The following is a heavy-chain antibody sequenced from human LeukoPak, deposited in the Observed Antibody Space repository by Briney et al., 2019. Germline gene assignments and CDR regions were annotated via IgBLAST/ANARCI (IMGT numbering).Heavy chain of an antibody. CDR3: ARDYYGSGSYSNFDY. CDR1: GFTFSSYS. CDR2: ISSSSSTI. D-gene: IGHD3-10*01. Sequence: PGGSLRLSCAASGFTFSSYSMNWVRQAPGKGLEWVSYISSSSSTIYYADSVKGRFTISRDNAKNSLYLQMNSLRAEDTAVYYCARDYYGSGSYSNFDYWGQGTLVTVSS. V-gene: IGHV3-48*01. J-gene: IGHJ4*02.